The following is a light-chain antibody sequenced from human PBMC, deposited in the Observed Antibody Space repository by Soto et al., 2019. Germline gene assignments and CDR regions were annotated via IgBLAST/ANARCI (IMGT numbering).Light chain of an antibody. Sequence: QSALTQPASVSGSPGQSITISCSGTSSDVGAHDFVSWYQHHPDKAPKVIIFEVAKRPSGVSNRFSGSKTGNTASLTISGLQAEDEADYSCNSYTVRRTVIFGGGTKLTVL. CDR2: EVA. J-gene: IGLJ2*01. CDR1: SSDVGAHDF. V-gene: IGLV2-14*01. CDR3: NSYTVRRTVI.